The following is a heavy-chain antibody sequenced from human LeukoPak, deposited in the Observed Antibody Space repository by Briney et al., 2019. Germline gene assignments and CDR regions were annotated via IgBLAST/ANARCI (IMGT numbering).Heavy chain of an antibody. D-gene: IGHD6-6*01. J-gene: IGHJ3*02. Sequence: PGGSLRLSCAASGFTFSSYAMSWVRQAPGKGLEWVSAISGSGGSTYYADSVKGRFTISRDNSRNTLYLQMNSLRAEDTAVYYCAKDQLRPGSSSSDAFDIWGQGTMVTVSS. V-gene: IGHV3-23*01. CDR2: ISGSGGST. CDR3: AKDQLRPGSSSSDAFDI. CDR1: GFTFSSYA.